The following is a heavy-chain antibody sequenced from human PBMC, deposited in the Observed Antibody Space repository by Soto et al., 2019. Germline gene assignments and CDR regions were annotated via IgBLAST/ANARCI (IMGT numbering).Heavy chain of an antibody. Sequence: PXGSLRLSCADSGXTFSSYEMDWVRQAPGKGLEWVSYISSSRSTIYYADSVKGRFTISRDNAKNSLYLQMNSMRAEDTAVYYCARGTSAFDIWGQGTMVTVSS. CDR3: ARGTSAFDI. V-gene: IGHV3-48*03. J-gene: IGHJ3*02. CDR2: ISSSRSTI. CDR1: GXTFSSYE.